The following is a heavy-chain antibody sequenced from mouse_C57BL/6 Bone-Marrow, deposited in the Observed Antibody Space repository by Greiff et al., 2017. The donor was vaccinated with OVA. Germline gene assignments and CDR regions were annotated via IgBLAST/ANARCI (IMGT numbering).Heavy chain of an antibody. CDR3: ARRAYYSNVLWYLDV. V-gene: IGHV5-17*01. Sequence: EVKLVESGGGLVKPGGSLKLSCAASGFTFSDYGMHWVRQAPEQGLEWVAYISSGSSTIYYADTVKGRFTISRDNAKNTLFLQMTSLRSEDTAMYYGARRAYYSNVLWYLDVGGTGTTVTVSS. CDR2: ISSGSSTI. J-gene: IGHJ1*03. D-gene: IGHD2-5*01. CDR1: GFTFSDYG.